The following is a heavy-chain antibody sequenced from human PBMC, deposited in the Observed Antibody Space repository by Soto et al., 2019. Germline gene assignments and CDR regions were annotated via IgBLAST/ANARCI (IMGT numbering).Heavy chain of an antibody. J-gene: IGHJ4*02. CDR1: GASISSTHW. V-gene: IGHV4-4*02. D-gene: IGHD2-21*01. Sequence: QVQLRQSGPRLARPSGTLSLTCVVSGASISSTHWWTWVRQNPGPGLEWIGEVDHTGSTKYNPSLKNRVTISLDKSNNHVSLNLKSLTAADTAVYYCATLPPRIVVTIRPIPSGGQGTQVTASS. CDR3: ATLPPRIVVTIRPIPS. CDR2: VDHTGST.